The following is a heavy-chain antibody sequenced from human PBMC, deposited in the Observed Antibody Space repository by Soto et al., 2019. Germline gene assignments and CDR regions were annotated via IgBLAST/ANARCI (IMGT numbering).Heavy chain of an antibody. Sequence: QVQLVQSRAEVKKPGSSVKVSCKASGGTFSSYAISWVRQAPGQGLEWMGGIIPIFGTANYAQKFQGRVTITADKSTSTAYMELSSLRSEDTAVYYCATSDSSGYPINSFDYWGQGTLVTVSS. J-gene: IGHJ4*02. CDR2: IIPIFGTA. CDR1: GGTFSSYA. D-gene: IGHD3-22*01. V-gene: IGHV1-69*06. CDR3: ATSDSSGYPINSFDY.